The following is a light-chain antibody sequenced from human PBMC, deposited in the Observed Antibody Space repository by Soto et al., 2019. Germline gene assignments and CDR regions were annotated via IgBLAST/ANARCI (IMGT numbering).Light chain of an antibody. CDR2: DAS. J-gene: IGKJ1*01. Sequence: EIAMTQSPATLSVSPGESATLSCRASQSVSSKLAWYQQKPGQAPRLLIYDASTRATGIPARLSGSGSGTEFTLTISSLQSEDFAVYYCQKFNNWPRTCGQGTKVDIK. CDR1: QSVSSK. V-gene: IGKV3-15*01. CDR3: QKFNNWPRT.